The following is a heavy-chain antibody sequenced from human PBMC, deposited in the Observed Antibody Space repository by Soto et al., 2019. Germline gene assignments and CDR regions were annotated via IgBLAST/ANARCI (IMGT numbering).Heavy chain of an antibody. D-gene: IGHD2-2*01. J-gene: IGHJ3*02. V-gene: IGHV4-39*01. Sequence: SETLSLTCTVSGGSISSSSYYWGWIRQPPGKGLEWIGSIYYSGSTYYNPSLKSRVTISVDTSKNQFSLKLSSVTAADTAVYYCAGGQSIVVVPAAPIGYDSGGAFDIWGQGTMVTVSS. CDR1: GGSISSSSYY. CDR2: IYYSGST. CDR3: AGGQSIVVVPAAPIGYDSGGAFDI.